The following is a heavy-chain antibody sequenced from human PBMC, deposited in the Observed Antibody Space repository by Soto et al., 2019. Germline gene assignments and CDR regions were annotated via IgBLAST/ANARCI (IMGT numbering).Heavy chain of an antibody. V-gene: IGHV4-59*08. J-gene: IGHJ6*03. D-gene: IGHD2-21*01. CDR2: IYYSGST. CDR3: ARHKGSGLPYSSYYMDV. Sequence: SETLSLTCTVSGGSISSYYWSWIRQPPGKGLEWIGYIYYSGSTNYNPSLKSRVTISVDTSKNQFSLKLSSVTAADTAVYYCARHKGSGLPYSSYYMDVWGKGTTVTVSS. CDR1: GGSISSYY.